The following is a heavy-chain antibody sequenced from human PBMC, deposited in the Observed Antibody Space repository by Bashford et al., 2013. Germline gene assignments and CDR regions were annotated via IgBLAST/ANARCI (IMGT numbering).Heavy chain of an antibody. V-gene: IGHV1-2*06. Sequence: VASVKVSCKASGYTFTDFFIHWVRQAPGQGLEWMGRISPDSGATNYDQKFQGRVTMTADTSTSTAYMELRSLRAEDTAVYYCARAPLDSSGWRFDYWGQGTLVTVSS. D-gene: IGHD6-19*01. CDR1: GYTFTDFF. CDR2: ISPDSGAT. J-gene: IGHJ4*02. CDR3: ARAPLDSSGWRFDY.